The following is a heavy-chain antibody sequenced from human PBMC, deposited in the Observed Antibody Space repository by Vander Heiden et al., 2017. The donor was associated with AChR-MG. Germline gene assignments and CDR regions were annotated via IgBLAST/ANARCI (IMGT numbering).Heavy chain of an antibody. V-gene: IGHV4-59*01. CDR3: ARARLTYNWYLDL. D-gene: IGHD1-1*01. CDR1: GGSLSGYY. Sequence: QVQLQESGPGLLKASETLSVSCTVSGGSLSGYYWSWVRQPPGKGLEWIAYIYSSGTTNYNPSLKSRVAISEDTSKNQFFLRLTSVTAADTAVYYCARARLTYNWYLDLWGRGTLVTVSS. J-gene: IGHJ2*01. CDR2: IYSSGTT.